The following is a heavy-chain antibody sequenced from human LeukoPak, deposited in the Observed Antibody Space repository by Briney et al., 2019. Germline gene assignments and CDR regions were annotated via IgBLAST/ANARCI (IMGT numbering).Heavy chain of an antibody. CDR3: ARETRGNDY. CDR2: ISSDGSDK. V-gene: IGHV3-30*04. Sequence: PGGSLRLSCAASGFIFSTYAMHWVRQAPGKGLEWMGTISSDGSDKHYADSVEGRFTISRDNSKNLLFLQTNSLTSEDTAVYYCARETRGNDYWGRGTLVTVSS. CDR1: GFIFSTYA. J-gene: IGHJ4*02. D-gene: IGHD3-10*01.